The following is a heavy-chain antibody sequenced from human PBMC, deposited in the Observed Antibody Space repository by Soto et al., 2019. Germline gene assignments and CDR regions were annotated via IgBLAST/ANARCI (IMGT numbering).Heavy chain of an antibody. J-gene: IGHJ4*02. Sequence: GGSLRLSCAASGFTFSSYSMNWVRQAPGKGLEWVSSISSSSSYIYYADSVKGRFTISRDNAKNSLYLQMNSLRAEDTAVYYCARDRGYCSGGSCIFDYWGQGTLVTVSS. D-gene: IGHD2-15*01. CDR2: ISSSSSYI. CDR3: ARDRGYCSGGSCIFDY. CDR1: GFTFSSYS. V-gene: IGHV3-21*01.